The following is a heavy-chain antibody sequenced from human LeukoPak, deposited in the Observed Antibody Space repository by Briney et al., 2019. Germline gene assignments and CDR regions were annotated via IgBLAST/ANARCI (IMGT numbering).Heavy chain of an antibody. CDR1: GGSISSYY. J-gene: IGHJ4*02. V-gene: IGHV4-59*01. CDR3: ARSVRPGTDFDY. CDR2: IYYSGST. Sequence: SETLSLTCTVSGGSISSYYWSWIRQPPRKGLEWIGYIYYSGSTNYNPSLKSRVTISVDTSKNQFSLELSSVTAADTAVYYCARSVRPGTDFDYWGQGTLVTVSS.